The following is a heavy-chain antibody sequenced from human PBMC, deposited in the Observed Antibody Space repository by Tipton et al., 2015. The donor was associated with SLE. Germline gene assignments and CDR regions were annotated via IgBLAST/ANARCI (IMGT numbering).Heavy chain of an antibody. J-gene: IGHJ4*02. Sequence: RSLRLSCAASGFTFDDYAMHWVRQAPGKGLEWVSGINWNSGTIVYADSVEGRFTISRDNAESSLSLQMISLRPDDTALYYCASSRSPGVATPPRSWGQGTLVTVSS. CDR3: ASSRSPGVATPPRS. V-gene: IGHV3-9*01. CDR1: GFTFDDYA. CDR2: INWNSGTI. D-gene: IGHD3-3*01.